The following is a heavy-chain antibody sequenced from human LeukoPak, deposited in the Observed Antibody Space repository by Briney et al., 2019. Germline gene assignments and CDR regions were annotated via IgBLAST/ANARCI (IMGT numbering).Heavy chain of an antibody. CDR3: ARGHCSSTSCARFI. CDR1: GFTFSSYS. Sequence: GGSLRLSCAASGFTFSSYSMNWVRQAPGKGLEWVSSISGSSSYIYYADSVKGRFTISRDNAKNSLYLQMNNLRAEDTAVYYCARGHCSSTSCARFIWGQGTLVTVSS. V-gene: IGHV3-21*01. D-gene: IGHD2-2*01. CDR2: ISGSSSYI. J-gene: IGHJ4*02.